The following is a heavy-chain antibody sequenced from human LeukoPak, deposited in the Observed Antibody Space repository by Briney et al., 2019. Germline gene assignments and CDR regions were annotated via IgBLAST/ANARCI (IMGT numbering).Heavy chain of an antibody. CDR1: GYTFTSYA. Sequence: ASVKVSCKASGYTFTSYAMHWVRQAPGQRLEWMGWINAGNGNTKYSQKFQGRVTITRDTSASTAYMELSSLRSEDTAVYYCVREYYYDSSGPRVLDAFDIWGQGTMVTVSS. CDR2: INAGNGNT. V-gene: IGHV1-3*01. CDR3: VREYYYDSSGPRVLDAFDI. J-gene: IGHJ3*02. D-gene: IGHD3-22*01.